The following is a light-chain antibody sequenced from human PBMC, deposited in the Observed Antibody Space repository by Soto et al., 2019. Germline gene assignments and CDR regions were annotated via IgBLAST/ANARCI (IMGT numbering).Light chain of an antibody. J-gene: IGKJ1*01. V-gene: IGKV3D-7*01. Sequence: PGERVTLSCRASQSVSSSYLTCYQQKPGQAPRLLIYGASTRATSIPARFSGSGSGTDFTLTITSLQPEDFAVYYCQQDYNLFWTLGQGTKVEIK. CDR3: QQDYNLFWT. CDR2: GAS. CDR1: QSVSSSY.